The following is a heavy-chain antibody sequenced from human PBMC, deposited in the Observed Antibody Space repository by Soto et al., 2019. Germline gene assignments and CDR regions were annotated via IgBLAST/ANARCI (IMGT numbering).Heavy chain of an antibody. CDR3: VKDVSGRGSFYYYFGMDV. D-gene: IGHD3-16*01. CDR2: ISWNSGSI. V-gene: IGHV3-9*01. CDR1: GFTFDDYA. Sequence: SLRLSCAASGFTFDDYAMHWVRQAPGKGLEWVSGISWNSGSIRYTDSVKARFIISRDNAKNSLYLQMNSLRAEDTALYYCVKDVSGRGSFYYYFGMDVWGHGTTVTVSS. J-gene: IGHJ6*02.